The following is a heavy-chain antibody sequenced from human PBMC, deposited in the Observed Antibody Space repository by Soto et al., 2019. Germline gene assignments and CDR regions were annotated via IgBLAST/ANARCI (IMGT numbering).Heavy chain of an antibody. CDR3: AAVPTRSGYSLYLTD. CDR1: GFTFTSCA. V-gene: IGHV1-58*01. Sequence: ASVKVSCKASGFTFTSCAVQWVRQARGQRLEWIGWIVVGSGNTNYAQKFQERVTITRDMSTSTAYMELSSLRSEDTAVYYCAAVPTRSGYSLYLTDWGQGTLVTVSS. J-gene: IGHJ4*02. CDR2: IVVGSGNT. D-gene: IGHD3-22*01.